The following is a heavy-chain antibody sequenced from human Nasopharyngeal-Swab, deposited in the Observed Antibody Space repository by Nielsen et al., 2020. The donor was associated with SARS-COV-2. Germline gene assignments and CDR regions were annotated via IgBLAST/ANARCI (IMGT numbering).Heavy chain of an antibody. J-gene: IGHJ6*02. CDR2: IYHSGST. D-gene: IGHD3-10*01. Sequence: SETLSLTCAVSGGSISSSNWWSWVRQPPGKGLEWIGEIYHSGSTNYNPSLKSRVTISVDTSKNQFSLKLSSVTAADTAVYYCARAWVLWFRELSSLGAHYGMDVWGQGTTVTVSS. CDR1: GGSISSSNW. V-gene: IGHV4-4*02. CDR3: ARAWVLWFRELSSLGAHYGMDV.